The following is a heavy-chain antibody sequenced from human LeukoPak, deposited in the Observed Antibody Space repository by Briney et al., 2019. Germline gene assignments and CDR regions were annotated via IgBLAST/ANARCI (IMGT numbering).Heavy chain of an antibody. CDR3: ARDDSGWITGKFLY. Sequence: GGSLRLSCSASGFIFNMFGMHWVRQAPGKGLEWVALISKDGEKYYTDSVKGRFTISRDTSTNTLNLQMDSLTSEDTAVYFCARDDSGWITGKFLYWGQGTLVSVSS. J-gene: IGHJ4*02. V-gene: IGHV3-30*04. CDR1: GFIFNMFG. CDR2: ISKDGEK. D-gene: IGHD6-19*01.